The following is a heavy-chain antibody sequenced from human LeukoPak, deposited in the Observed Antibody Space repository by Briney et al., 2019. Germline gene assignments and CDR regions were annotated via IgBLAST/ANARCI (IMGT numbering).Heavy chain of an antibody. CDR3: ASSPYCGGDCYSY. J-gene: IGHJ4*02. D-gene: IGHD2-21*01. Sequence: SVKVSCKASGGTFSSYTISWVRQAPGQGPEWMGRIIPILGIANYAQKFQGRVTITADKSTSTAYMELSSLRSEDTAVYYCASSPYCGGDCYSYWGQGTLVTVSS. V-gene: IGHV1-69*02. CDR1: GGTFSSYT. CDR2: IIPILGIA.